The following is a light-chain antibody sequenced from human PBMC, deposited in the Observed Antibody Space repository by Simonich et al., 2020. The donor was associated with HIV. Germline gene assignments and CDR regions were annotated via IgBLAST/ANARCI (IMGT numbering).Light chain of an antibody. Sequence: EIVMTQSPATLSVSPGERATLSCRASQSVSSNLAWYQQKPGQAPRLLIYGASTRATDLPDRFSGSGSGTEFTLTISSMQSEDFAVYYCQQYNNWPSYTFGQGTKLEIK. CDR2: GAS. CDR1: QSVSSN. J-gene: IGKJ2*01. CDR3: QQYNNWPSYT. V-gene: IGKV3-15*01.